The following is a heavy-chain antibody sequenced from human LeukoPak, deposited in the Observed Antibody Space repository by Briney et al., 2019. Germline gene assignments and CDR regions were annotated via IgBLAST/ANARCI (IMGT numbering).Heavy chain of an antibody. Sequence: GASVKVSCKASGGTFSSYAISWVRQAPGQGLEWMGGIIPIFGTANYAQKFQGRVTITTDESTSTAYMELSSLRSGDTAVYYCARDRMLVGAPNDHYYYYYMDVWGKGTTVTVSS. CDR2: IIPIFGTA. V-gene: IGHV1-69*05. J-gene: IGHJ6*03. D-gene: IGHD1-26*01. CDR3: ARDRMLVGAPNDHYYYYYMDV. CDR1: GGTFSSYA.